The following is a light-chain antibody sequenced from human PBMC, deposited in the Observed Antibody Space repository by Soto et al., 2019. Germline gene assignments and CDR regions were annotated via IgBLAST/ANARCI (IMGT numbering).Light chain of an antibody. V-gene: IGLV2-23*01. Sequence: QSVLTQPASVSGSPGQSITISCTGTSNVAGTYNLVSWYQQSPDKAPKLMIYEGSKRPSGVSNRFSGSKSGDTASLTISGLQAEDAADYYCCSYAGSNTFVFGTGTKLTVL. CDR2: EGS. J-gene: IGLJ1*01. CDR3: CSYAGSNTFV. CDR1: SNVAGTYNL.